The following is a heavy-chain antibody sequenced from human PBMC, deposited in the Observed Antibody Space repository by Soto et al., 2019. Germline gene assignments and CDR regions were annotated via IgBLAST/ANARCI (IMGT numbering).Heavy chain of an antibody. D-gene: IGHD4-4*01. J-gene: IGHJ4*02. Sequence: PGGSLRLSNAASGFTFTDYWTHWVRQAPGKGLVWVSRINSDGSRTSYADSVTGRFTISRDNAKNTLYLQMNSLRVEDTALYYCARETYRGFYFDYWGQGTLVTVSS. CDR3: ARETYRGFYFDY. CDR2: INSDGSRT. V-gene: IGHV3-74*01. CDR1: GFTFTDYW.